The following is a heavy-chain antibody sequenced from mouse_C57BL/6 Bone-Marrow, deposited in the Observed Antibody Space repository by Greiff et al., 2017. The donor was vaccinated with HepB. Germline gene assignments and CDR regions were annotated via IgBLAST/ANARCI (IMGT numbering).Heavy chain of an antibody. J-gene: IGHJ1*03. Sequence: EVQLQQSGAELVRPGASVKLSCTASGFNIKDDYMHWVQQRPEQGLEWIGWIDPENGDTEYASKFQGKATITADTSSNTAYLQLSSLTSEDTAVYYCTTSRVTTSWYFDVWGTGTTVTVSS. CDR2: IDPENGDT. D-gene: IGHD2-2*01. CDR1: GFNIKDDY. CDR3: TTSRVTTSWYFDV. V-gene: IGHV14-4*01.